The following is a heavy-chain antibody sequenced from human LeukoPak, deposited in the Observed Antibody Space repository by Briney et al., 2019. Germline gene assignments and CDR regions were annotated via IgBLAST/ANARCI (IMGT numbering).Heavy chain of an antibody. J-gene: IGHJ4*02. Sequence: PSETLSLTCTVSGGSISSYYLSWIRQPPGKGLEWIGYIYYSGSTNYNPSLKSRVTISVDTSKNQFSLKLSSVTAADTAVYYCARGEWELLLGYWGQGTLVTVSS. CDR1: GGSISSYY. V-gene: IGHV4-59*01. D-gene: IGHD1-26*01. CDR3: ARGEWELLLGY. CDR2: IYYSGST.